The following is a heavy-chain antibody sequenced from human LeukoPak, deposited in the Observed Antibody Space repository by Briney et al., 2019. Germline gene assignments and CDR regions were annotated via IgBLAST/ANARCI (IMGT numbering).Heavy chain of an antibody. CDR1: GFTFNSYV. CDR3: AKDMGSHGSGSYYAFDI. Sequence: GGSLRLSCAASGFTFNSYVMSWVRQAPGKGLEWVSSISNRGGSTYYADSVKGRFTFSRDSSKNTLYLQMSSLRTEDTAVYYCAKDMGSHGSGSYYAFDIWGQGTMVTVSS. V-gene: IGHV3-23*01. D-gene: IGHD3-10*01. J-gene: IGHJ3*02. CDR2: ISNRGGST.